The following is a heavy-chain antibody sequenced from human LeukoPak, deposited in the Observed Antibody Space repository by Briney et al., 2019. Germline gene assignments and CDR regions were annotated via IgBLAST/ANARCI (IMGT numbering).Heavy chain of an antibody. V-gene: IGHV4-59*01. Sequence: SETLSLTCAVYGGSFSGYYWSWIRQPPGKGLEWIGYIYYSGSTNYNPSLKSRVTISVDTSKYHFSLTLSSVTAADTAVYYCAKDRYGDYEAPFHYYMDAWGRGTTVTVSS. CDR3: AKDRYGDYEAPFHYYMDA. J-gene: IGHJ6*03. D-gene: IGHD5-12*01. CDR2: IYYSGST. CDR1: GGSFSGYY.